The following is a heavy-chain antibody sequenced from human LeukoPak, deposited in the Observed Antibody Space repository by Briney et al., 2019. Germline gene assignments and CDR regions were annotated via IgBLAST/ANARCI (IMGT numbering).Heavy chain of an antibody. CDR2: INHSGST. CDR3: ARRMITYCSSTSCYHVGYFDY. Sequence: SETLSLTCAVYGGSSSGYYWSWIRQPPGKGLEWIGEINHSGSTNYNPSLKSRVTISVDTSKNQFSLKLSSVTAADTAVYYCARRMITYCSSTSCYHVGYFDYWGQGTLVTVSS. J-gene: IGHJ4*02. V-gene: IGHV4-34*01. CDR1: GGSSSGYY. D-gene: IGHD2-2*01.